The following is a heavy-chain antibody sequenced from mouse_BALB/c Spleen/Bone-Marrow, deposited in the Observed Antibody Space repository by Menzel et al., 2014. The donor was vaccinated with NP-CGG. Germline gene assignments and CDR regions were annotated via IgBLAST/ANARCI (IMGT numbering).Heavy chain of an antibody. V-gene: IGHV1-69*02. CDR1: GYIFTSYW. CDR3: TRTYEYFDY. D-gene: IGHD2-3*01. J-gene: IGHJ2*01. Sequence: VKLMESGAELVRPGASVKLSCKASGYIFTSYWINWVKQRPGEGLEWIGNIYPSDNYTNYNQKLKDKATLTVDKSSSTAYMQLSSPTSEDSAVYYCTRTYEYFDYWGQGTTLTVS. CDR2: IYPSDNYT.